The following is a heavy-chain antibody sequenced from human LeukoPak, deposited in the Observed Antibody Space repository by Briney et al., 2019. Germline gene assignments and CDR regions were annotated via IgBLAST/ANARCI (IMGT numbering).Heavy chain of an antibody. V-gene: IGHV3-21*01. CDR2: ISSSSSYI. J-gene: IGHJ1*01. D-gene: IGHD6-13*01. CDR1: GFTFSSYS. Sequence: GGSLRLSCAASGFTFSSYSMNWVRQAPGKGLEWVSSISSSSSYIYYADSVKGRFTISRDNAKNSLYLQMNSLRAEDTAVYYCARGPVSSWYSPEYFQHWGQGTLVTVSS. CDR3: ARGPVSSWYSPEYFQH.